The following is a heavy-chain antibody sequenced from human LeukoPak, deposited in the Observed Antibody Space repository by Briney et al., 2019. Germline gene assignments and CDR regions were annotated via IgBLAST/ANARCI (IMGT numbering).Heavy chain of an antibody. CDR2: ISGSDGST. Sequence: GGSLRLSCAASGFTFSSYGMSWVRQPPGKGLEWVSVISGSDGSTYYADSVKGRFTISRDNAKNSLYLQMNSLRAEDTAVYYCAKITFGGVIVSYYFDYWGQGTLVTVSS. D-gene: IGHD3-16*02. J-gene: IGHJ4*02. V-gene: IGHV3-23*01. CDR3: AKITFGGVIVSYYFDY. CDR1: GFTFSSYG.